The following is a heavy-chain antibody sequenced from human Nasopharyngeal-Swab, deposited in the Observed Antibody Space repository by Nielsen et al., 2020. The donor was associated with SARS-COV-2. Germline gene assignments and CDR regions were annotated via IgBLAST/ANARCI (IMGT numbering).Heavy chain of an antibody. CDR2: ISSSGSYT. CDR1: GFTLRNYF. CDR3: ARDGLDYDFWSAYFMDV. V-gene: IGHV3-21*01. D-gene: IGHD3-3*01. J-gene: IGHJ6*02. Sequence: GESLKISCTGSGFTLRNYFMSWVRQAPGKGLEWVSSISSSGSYTYYGDSMKGRFSISRDNAKNSLYLQMNSLRAEDTAMYYCARDGLDYDFWSAYFMDVWGQGTTVTVSS.